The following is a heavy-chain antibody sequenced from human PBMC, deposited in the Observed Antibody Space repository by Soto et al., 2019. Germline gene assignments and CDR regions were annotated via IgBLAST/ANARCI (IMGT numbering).Heavy chain of an antibody. V-gene: IGHV3-21*01. J-gene: IGHJ6*02. Sequence: GGSLRLSCAASGFTFSSYSMNWVRQAPGKGLEWVSSISSSSSYIYYADSVKGRFTISRDNAKNSLYLQMNSLRAEDTAVYYCARRQQLVGYYYGMDVWGQGTTVTVYS. D-gene: IGHD6-13*01. CDR3: ARRQQLVGYYYGMDV. CDR2: ISSSSSYI. CDR1: GFTFSSYS.